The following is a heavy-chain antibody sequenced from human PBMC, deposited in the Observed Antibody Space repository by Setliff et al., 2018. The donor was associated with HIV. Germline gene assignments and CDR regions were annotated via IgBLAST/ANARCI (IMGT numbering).Heavy chain of an antibody. CDR1: GGSISSYY. CDR2: IYFTGSY. Sequence: PSETLSLTCTVSGGSISSYYWSWIRQPPGGGLEWIGYIYFTGSYYYNPSLKSRVTMSLDTSKNQFSLKLTSVTAADTAMYYCARQSAATPDWIAPWGQGTLVTVSS. CDR3: ARQSAATPDWIAP. D-gene: IGHD2-15*01. V-gene: IGHV4-59*08. J-gene: IGHJ5*02.